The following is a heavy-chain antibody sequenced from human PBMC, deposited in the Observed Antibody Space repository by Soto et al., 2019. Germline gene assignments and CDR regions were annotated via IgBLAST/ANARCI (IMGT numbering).Heavy chain of an antibody. CDR3: AGSTIFGVVTANWFDP. CDR1: GGTFSSYA. CDR2: IIPIFGTA. J-gene: IGHJ5*02. V-gene: IGHV1-69*06. Sequence: ASVKVSCKASGGTFSSYAISWVRQAPGQGLEWMGGIIPIFGTANYAQKFQGRVTITADKSTSTAYMELSSLRSEDTAVYYCAGSTIFGVVTANWFDPWGQGTPVTVS. D-gene: IGHD3-3*01.